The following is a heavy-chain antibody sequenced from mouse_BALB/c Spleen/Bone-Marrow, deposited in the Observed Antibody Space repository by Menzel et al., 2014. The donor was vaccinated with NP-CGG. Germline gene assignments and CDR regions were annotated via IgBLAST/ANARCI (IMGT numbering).Heavy chain of an antibody. CDR2: IRNKANGYTT. J-gene: IGHJ4*01. V-gene: IGHV7-3*02. CDR3: ARFPMDY. CDR1: GFTFTDYY. Sequence: DVQLVESGGGLVQPGGSLILSCTTSGFTFTDYYMSWVRQPPGKALEWLAFIRNKANGYTTEYSASVEGRFTISRDNSQSILYLQMNTLRAEDSATYYCARFPMDYWGQGTSVTVSS.